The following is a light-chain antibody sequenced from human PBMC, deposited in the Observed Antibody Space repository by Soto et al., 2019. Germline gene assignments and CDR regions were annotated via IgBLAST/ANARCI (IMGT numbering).Light chain of an antibody. Sequence: DIVMTQSPATLSVSTGESATLSCRASQSVGTNLAWYQQKPGQAPRLLIYGASTRATGIPARFSGSGSGTEFTLAISSLQSEDFAVYYCQQYNNWPWTFGQGTKVEIK. CDR1: QSVGTN. V-gene: IGKV3-15*01. J-gene: IGKJ1*01. CDR3: QQYNNWPWT. CDR2: GAS.